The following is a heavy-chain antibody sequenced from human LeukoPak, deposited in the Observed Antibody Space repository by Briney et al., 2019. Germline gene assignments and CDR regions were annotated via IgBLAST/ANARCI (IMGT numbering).Heavy chain of an antibody. CDR1: GFTFSSYA. CDR3: ARDSFRGTSDY. V-gene: IGHV3-30-3*01. Sequence: PGGSLRLSCAASGFTFSSYAMHWVRQAPGKGLEWVAVISYDGSNKYYADSVKGRFTVSRDNSKNTLYLQMNSLRAEDTAVYYCARDSFRGTSDYWGQGTLVTVSS. CDR2: ISYDGSNK. J-gene: IGHJ4*02. D-gene: IGHD4-23*01.